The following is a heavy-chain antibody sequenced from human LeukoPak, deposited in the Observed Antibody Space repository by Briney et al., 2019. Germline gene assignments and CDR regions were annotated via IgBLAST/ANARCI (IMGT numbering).Heavy chain of an antibody. CDR2: LFGGGST. CDR1: GFTVTSSH. D-gene: IGHD2-15*01. J-gene: IGHJ2*01. Sequence: GGSLRLSCAGSGFTVTSSHMSWVRQAPGKGLEWVSVLFGGGSTYYADSVKGRFTISSHNSKNTLYLQMHSLRAEDTAVYYCARVARWYFDFWGRGTSVTVSS. V-gene: IGHV3-53*04. CDR3: ARVARWYFDF.